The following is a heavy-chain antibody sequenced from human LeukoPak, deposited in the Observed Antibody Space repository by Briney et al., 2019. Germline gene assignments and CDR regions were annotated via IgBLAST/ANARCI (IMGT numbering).Heavy chain of an antibody. CDR3: AKGPRFWSGYYTPEYYFDY. CDR1: GFTFSSYG. D-gene: IGHD3-3*01. Sequence: PGGSLRLSCAASGFTFSSYGMHWVRQAPGKGLEWVAVIWYDGSNKYYADSVKGRFTISRDNSKNTLYLQMNSLRAEDTAVYYCAKGPRFWSGYYTPEYYFDYWGQGTLVTVSS. CDR2: IWYDGSNK. J-gene: IGHJ4*02. V-gene: IGHV3-33*06.